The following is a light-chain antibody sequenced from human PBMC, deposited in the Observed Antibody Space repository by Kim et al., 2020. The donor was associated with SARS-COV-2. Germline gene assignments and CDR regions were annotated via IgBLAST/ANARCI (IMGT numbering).Light chain of an antibody. V-gene: IGLV3-21*04. CDR2: SDS. CDR1: NIGSKK. J-gene: IGLJ1*01. CDR3: QVWDSTVNHYV. Sequence: PGKTARITGGGNNIGSKKVHWYQQKPGQAPVLVIFSDSDRPSGIPERFSGSNSGDTATLTISRVEAGDEADYYCQVWDSTVNHYVFGTGTKVTVL.